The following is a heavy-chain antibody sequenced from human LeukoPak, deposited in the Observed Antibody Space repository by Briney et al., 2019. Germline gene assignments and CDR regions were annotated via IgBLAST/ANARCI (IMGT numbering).Heavy chain of an antibody. Sequence: ASVKVSCKVSGYTLTELSMHWVRQAPGKGLEWMGGFDPEDGETIYAQKFQGRVTMTRNTSISTAYMELSSLRSEDTAVYYCARWGSGATTNAFDIWGQGTMVTVSS. CDR3: ARWGSGATTNAFDI. CDR1: GYTLTELS. CDR2: FDPEDGET. D-gene: IGHD1-26*01. J-gene: IGHJ3*02. V-gene: IGHV1-24*01.